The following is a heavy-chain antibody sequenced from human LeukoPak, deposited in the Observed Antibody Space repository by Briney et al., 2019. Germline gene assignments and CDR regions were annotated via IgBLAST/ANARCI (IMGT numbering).Heavy chain of an antibody. CDR3: ARHPMVRGVITDNPFDY. D-gene: IGHD3-10*01. CDR1: GGSISNYY. J-gene: IGHJ4*02. CDR2: IYYSGST. Sequence: PSETLSLTCTVSGGSISNYYGGWIRQPPGKGLEWIGSIYYSGSTYYNPSLKSRVTISVGTSKNQFSLKLSSVTAADTAVYYCARHPMVRGVITDNPFDYWGQGTLVTVSS. V-gene: IGHV4-39*01.